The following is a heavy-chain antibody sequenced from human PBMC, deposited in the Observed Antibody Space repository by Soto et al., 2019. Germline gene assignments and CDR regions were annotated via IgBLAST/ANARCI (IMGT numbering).Heavy chain of an antibody. V-gene: IGHV1-3*01. J-gene: IGHJ4*02. D-gene: IGHD6-13*01. CDR1: GHTFTSYA. CDR2: INAGNGNT. CDR3: ARSIAAAGTLLS. Sequence: ASVKVSCKASGHTFTSYAMHWLREAPGQRLEWMGWINAGNGNTKYSQKFQGRVTITRDTSASTAYMELSSLRSEDTAVYYCARSIAAAGTLLSWGQGTLVTVSS.